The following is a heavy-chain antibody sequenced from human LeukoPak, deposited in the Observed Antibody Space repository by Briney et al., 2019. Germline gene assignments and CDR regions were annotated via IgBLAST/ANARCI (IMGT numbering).Heavy chain of an antibody. CDR2: ISYDGSRK. CDR1: GFTFNSYW. D-gene: IGHD1-1*01. V-gene: IGHV3-30*03. Sequence: GGSLRLSCAASGFTFNSYWMTWVRQAPGKGLEWMALISYDGSRKHFADSVKGRFTISRDNSKNTLYLQMNSLRGEDTALYYCARGGLIQRHAFDIWGQGTMVTVSS. CDR3: ARGGLIQRHAFDI. J-gene: IGHJ3*02.